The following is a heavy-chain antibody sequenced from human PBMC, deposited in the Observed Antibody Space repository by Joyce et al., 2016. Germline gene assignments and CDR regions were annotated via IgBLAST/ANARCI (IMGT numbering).Heavy chain of an antibody. Sequence: QLQLRESGPGLVRPSETLSLSCIVSGGSISSSNHYWGWIRQSPGKGLEWIGSVFYRGASDYHPSLKGRVTISLDTSQNQFSLRLTSVTAADTAVYYCATPSLAAFGYVEYWGQGSLVTVSS. J-gene: IGHJ4*02. D-gene: IGHD2-15*01. V-gene: IGHV4-39*01. CDR2: VFYRGAS. CDR3: ATPSLAAFGYVEY. CDR1: GGSISSSNHY.